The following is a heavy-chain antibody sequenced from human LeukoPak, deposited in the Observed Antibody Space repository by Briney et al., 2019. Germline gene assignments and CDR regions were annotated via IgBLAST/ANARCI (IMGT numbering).Heavy chain of an antibody. J-gene: IGHJ4*02. Sequence: GGSLRLSCAASGFTFSDYYMTWLRQAPGKGLEWLSYISGSGRSTYYADSVKGRFTISRDNSKNTLYLQMNSLRAEDTAVYYCARTNFFYCSSTSCPFDYWGQGTLVTVSS. CDR1: GFTFSDYY. CDR2: ISGSGRST. V-gene: IGHV3-11*04. CDR3: ARTNFFYCSSTSCPFDY. D-gene: IGHD2-2*01.